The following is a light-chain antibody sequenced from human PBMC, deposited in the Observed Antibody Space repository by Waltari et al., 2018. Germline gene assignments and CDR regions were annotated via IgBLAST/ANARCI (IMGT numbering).Light chain of an antibody. CDR3: QQHDNLPFT. CDR2: AAS. J-gene: IGKJ3*01. CDR1: QSISSY. Sequence: QLTQSPSSLSASVGDRVTITCRARQSISSYLNWYQQKPGKAPKLLIYAASSLQSGVPSRFSGSGSGTDFTFTISSLQPEDIATYYCQQHDNLPFTFGPGTKVDIK. V-gene: IGKV1-33*01.